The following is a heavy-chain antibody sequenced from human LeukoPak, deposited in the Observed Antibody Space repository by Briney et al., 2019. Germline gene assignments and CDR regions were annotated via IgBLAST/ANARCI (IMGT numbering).Heavy chain of an antibody. D-gene: IGHD5-18*01. CDR2: IKQDGSEK. Sequence: GGSLRLSCAASGVTFSSYWMSWVRQAPGKGLEWVANIKQDGSEKYYVDSVKGRFTISRDNAKNSLYLQMNSLRAEDTAVYYCARDVGRYSYGYGLEGSPDYWGQGTLVTVSS. CDR3: ARDVGRYSYGYGLEGSPDY. J-gene: IGHJ4*02. V-gene: IGHV3-7*01. CDR1: GVTFSSYW.